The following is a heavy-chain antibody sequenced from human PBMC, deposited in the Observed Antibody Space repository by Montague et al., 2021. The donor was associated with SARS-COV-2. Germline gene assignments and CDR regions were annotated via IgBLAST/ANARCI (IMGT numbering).Heavy chain of an antibody. J-gene: IGHJ4*02. CDR2: IDWDDDK. V-gene: IGHV2-70*01. Sequence: PALVKPTQTLTLTCTFSGFSPSTSGMCVSWIRQPPGKALEWLTLIDWDDDKYYSTSLKTRLTISKDTSKDQVVLTMTNMDPVDTATYYCARSYGTTVVTRAFDYWGQGTLVTVSS. D-gene: IGHD4-23*01. CDR1: GFSPSTSGMC. CDR3: ARSYGTTVVTRAFDY.